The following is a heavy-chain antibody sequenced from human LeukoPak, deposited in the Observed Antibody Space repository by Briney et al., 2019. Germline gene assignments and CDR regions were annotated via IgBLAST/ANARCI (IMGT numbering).Heavy chain of an antibody. CDR1: GGTFSSYA. V-gene: IGHV1-69*04. CDR3: ARDLGGPHCSGGSCLNWFDP. D-gene: IGHD2-15*01. Sequence: SVKVTCKASGGTFSSYAISWVRQAPGQGLEWMGRIIPILGIANYAQKFQGRVTITADKSTSTAYMELSSLRSEDTAVYYCARDLGGPHCSGGSCLNWFDPWGQGTLVTVSS. J-gene: IGHJ5*02. CDR2: IIPILGIA.